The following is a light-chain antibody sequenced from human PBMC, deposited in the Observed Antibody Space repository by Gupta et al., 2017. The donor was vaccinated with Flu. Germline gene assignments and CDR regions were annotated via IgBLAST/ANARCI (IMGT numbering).Light chain of an antibody. J-gene: IGLJ1*01. V-gene: IGLV1-44*01. CDR2: TDN. CDR1: TSNIGRNA. Sequence: VTISCSGDTSNIGRNAVDWYQQLPGAAPKLLIFTDNVRPSGVPDRFSGSKSGTAASLVITGLQAEDEGDYYCASWEDTLRVLYVFGSGTAVTVL. CDR3: ASWEDTLRVLYV.